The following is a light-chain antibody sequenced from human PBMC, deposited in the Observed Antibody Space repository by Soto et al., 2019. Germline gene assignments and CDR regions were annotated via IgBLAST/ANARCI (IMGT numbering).Light chain of an antibody. V-gene: IGKV4-1*01. Sequence: DIVMTQSPDSLAVSLGERATINCKSSQTLLYSSNNKNYLAWSQQKPGQPPKLLIYWASTRESGVPDRFSGSGSGTDFTLTISSLQAEDVAVYYCHQYYSPPPTFGQGTKVEIK. CDR3: HQYYSPPPT. CDR1: QTLLYSSNNKNY. J-gene: IGKJ1*01. CDR2: WAS.